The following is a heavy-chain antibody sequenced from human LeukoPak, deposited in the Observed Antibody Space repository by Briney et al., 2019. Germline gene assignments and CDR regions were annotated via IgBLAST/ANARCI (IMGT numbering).Heavy chain of an antibody. V-gene: IGHV4-61*02. J-gene: IGHJ4*02. CDR3: ARVRSDYYDSSGYYYVSPNFDY. CDR2: IYPSGST. D-gene: IGHD3-22*01. Sequence: PSETLSLTCTVSGGSISSGSHYWSWIRQPAGKGLEWIGRIYPSGSTIYNPSLKSRVAISVDTSKNQFSLKLSSVTAADTAVYYCARVRSDYYDSSGYYYVSPNFDYWGQGTLVTVSS. CDR1: GGSISSGSHY.